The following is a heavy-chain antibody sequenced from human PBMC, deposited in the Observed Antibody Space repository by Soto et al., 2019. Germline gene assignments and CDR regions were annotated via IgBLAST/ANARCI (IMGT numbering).Heavy chain of an antibody. D-gene: IGHD3-3*01. V-gene: IGHV1-58*01. CDR3: AREGRLLEVDY. Sequence: SVKVSCKASGFTFTSSAVQWVRQARGQRLEWIGWIVVGSGNTNYAQKFQERVTMTRNTSISTAYMELSSLRSEDTAVYYCAREGRLLEVDYWGQGTLVTVSS. J-gene: IGHJ4*02. CDR1: GFTFTSSA. CDR2: IVVGSGNT.